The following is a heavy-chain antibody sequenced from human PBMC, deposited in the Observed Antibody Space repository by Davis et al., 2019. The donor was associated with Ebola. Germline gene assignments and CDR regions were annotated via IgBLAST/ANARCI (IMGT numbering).Heavy chain of an antibody. D-gene: IGHD3-3*01. Sequence: PGGSLRLSCAASGFTFSSYGMHWVRQAPGKGLEWVAVIWYDGSNKYYADSVKGRFTISRDNSKNTLYLQMNSLRAEDTAVYYCARDRAIFGVVITHWGQGTLVTVSS. V-gene: IGHV3-33*01. J-gene: IGHJ4*02. CDR2: IWYDGSNK. CDR3: ARDRAIFGVVITH. CDR1: GFTFSSYG.